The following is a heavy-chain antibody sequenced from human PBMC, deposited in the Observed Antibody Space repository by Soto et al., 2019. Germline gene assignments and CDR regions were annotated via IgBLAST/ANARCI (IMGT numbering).Heavy chain of an antibody. CDR2: ISATGGNI. V-gene: IGHV3-23*01. CDR1: GFTFSDYG. J-gene: IGHJ2*01. CDR3: AKVAGGLGYFDL. D-gene: IGHD3-16*01. Sequence: EVQLLESGGGLARPGGSLRLSCVASGFTFSDYGMTWVRQAPGKGLEWVATISATGGNIEYTDSLKGRFTISRDNSKNTLYLQLNGLTSDDTAVHYCAKVAGGLGYFDLWGRGTLVTVSS.